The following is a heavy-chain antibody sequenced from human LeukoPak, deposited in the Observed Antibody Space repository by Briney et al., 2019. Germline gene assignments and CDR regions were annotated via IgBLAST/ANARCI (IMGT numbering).Heavy chain of an antibody. CDR1: GGSISSYY. CDR2: IYYSGST. J-gene: IGHJ4*02. CDR3: ARHSSSSWKFDY. D-gene: IGHD6-13*01. Sequence: PSETLSLTCTVSGGSISSYYWGWIRQPPGKGLEWIGYIYYSGSTNYNPSLKSRVTISVDTSKNQFSLKLSSVTAADTAVYYCARHSSSSWKFDYWGQGTLVTVSS. V-gene: IGHV4-59*08.